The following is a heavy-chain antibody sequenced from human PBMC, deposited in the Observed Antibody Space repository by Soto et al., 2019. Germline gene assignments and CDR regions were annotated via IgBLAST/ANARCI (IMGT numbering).Heavy chain of an antibody. CDR1: GGSLSDYL. D-gene: IGHD3-10*01. J-gene: IGHJ6*03. CDR3: ARGGGDCYMDV. Sequence: SETLSLTCAVYGGSLSDYLWSWIRQPPGKGLEWIGEINHSGTTNYNPSLKSRVTISVDTSKNQFSLKLSSVTAADTAMYYCARGGGDCYMDVWDKGTTVTVSS. V-gene: IGHV4-34*01. CDR2: INHSGTT.